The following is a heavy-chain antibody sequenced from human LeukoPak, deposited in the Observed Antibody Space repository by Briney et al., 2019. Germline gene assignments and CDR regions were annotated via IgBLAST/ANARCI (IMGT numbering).Heavy chain of an antibody. J-gene: IGHJ3*02. Sequence: ASVKVSCKASGYTFTSYGISWVRQAPGQGLEWMGWISAYNGNTNYAQKLQGRVTMTTDTSTSTAYMELRSLRSDDTAVYYCARESSGWYEDAFDIWGQGTMVTVSS. D-gene: IGHD6-19*01. CDR2: ISAYNGNT. CDR1: GYTFTSYG. CDR3: ARESSGWYEDAFDI. V-gene: IGHV1-18*01.